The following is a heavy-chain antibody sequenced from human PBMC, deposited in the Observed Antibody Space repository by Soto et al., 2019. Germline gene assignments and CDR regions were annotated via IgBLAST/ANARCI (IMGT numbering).Heavy chain of an antibody. CDR2: IYESENT. V-gene: IGHV4-39*01. CDR3: VSRTVTTFNAFDI. J-gene: IGHJ3*02. CDR1: GGSIRRTNYY. Sequence: SETLSLTCTVSGGSIRRTNYYWVWVRQPPGEGLEWIGSIYESENTYYNPSLKSRVTISLDTSKNQFSLRLSSVTAADTAVFYCVSRTVTTFNAFDIWGQGTMVTV. D-gene: IGHD4-17*01.